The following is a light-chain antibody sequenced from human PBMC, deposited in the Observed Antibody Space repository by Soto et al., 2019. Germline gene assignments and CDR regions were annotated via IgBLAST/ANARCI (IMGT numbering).Light chain of an antibody. CDR2: DVS. V-gene: IGLV2-14*01. CDR1: SSDVGCYNY. CDR3: SSYTSSSSYV. Sequence: QSALTQPASVSGSPGQSITISCTGTSSDVGCYNYVSWYQQHPGKAPKLMIYDVSNRPSGVSNRFSVSKSGNTASLTISGLQAEDEADYYCSSYTSSSSYVFGTGIKLTVL. J-gene: IGLJ1*01.